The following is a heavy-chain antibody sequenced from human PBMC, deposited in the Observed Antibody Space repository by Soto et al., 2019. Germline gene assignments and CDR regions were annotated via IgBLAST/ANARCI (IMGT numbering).Heavy chain of an antibody. D-gene: IGHD2-21*01. V-gene: IGHV4-59*08. CDR2: IYYSGST. Sequence: LSLTCTVSGGSISSYYWSWIRQPPGKGLEWIGYIYYSGSTNYNPSLKSRVTISVDTSKNQFSLKLSSVTAADTAVYYCARHEPPGRVVIASRGHFDIWGQGTMVTVSS. J-gene: IGHJ3*02. CDR1: GGSISSYY. CDR3: ARHEPPGRVVIASRGHFDI.